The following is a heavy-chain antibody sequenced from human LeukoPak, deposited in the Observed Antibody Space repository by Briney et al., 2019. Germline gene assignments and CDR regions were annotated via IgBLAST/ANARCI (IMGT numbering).Heavy chain of an antibody. CDR3: AREAIVVVPAAILPFDY. V-gene: IGHV3-30-3*01. CDR1: GFTFSGYW. Sequence: GGSLRLSCAASGFTFSGYWMSWVRQAPGKGLEWVAVISYDGSNKYYADSVKGRFTISRDNSKNTLYLQMNSLRAEDTAVYYCAREAIVVVPAAILPFDYWGQGTLVTVSS. CDR2: ISYDGSNK. J-gene: IGHJ4*02. D-gene: IGHD2-2*02.